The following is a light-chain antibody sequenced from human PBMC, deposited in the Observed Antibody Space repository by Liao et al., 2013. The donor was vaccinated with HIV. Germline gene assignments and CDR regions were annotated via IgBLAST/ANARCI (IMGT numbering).Light chain of an antibody. CDR1: NIGSQS. V-gene: IGLV3-21*01. Sequence: SYELTQPPSVSVAPGKTARITCGGNNIGSQSVHWYQQRPGQAPVLLIYYDSDRPSGIPERFSGSNSGNTATLTISRVEAGDEAAYYCQVWDSSSDHHVFGTGTEVTVL. CDR3: QVWDSSSDHHV. CDR2: YDS. J-gene: IGLJ1*01.